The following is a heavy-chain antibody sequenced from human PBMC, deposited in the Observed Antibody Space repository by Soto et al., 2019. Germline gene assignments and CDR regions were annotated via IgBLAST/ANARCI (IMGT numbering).Heavy chain of an antibody. V-gene: IGHV1-69*01. Sequence: QVQLVQSGAEVKKPGSSVKVSCKASGGTFSSYAISWVRQAPGQGLEWMGGIIPIFGTANYAQKFQGRVMITADESTSTAYMELSSLRSEDTAVYYCARAQGDYYDSSGYYPTYYYYGMDVWGQGTTVTVSS. J-gene: IGHJ6*02. CDR3: ARAQGDYYDSSGYYPTYYYYGMDV. CDR1: GGTFSSYA. CDR2: IIPIFGTA. D-gene: IGHD3-22*01.